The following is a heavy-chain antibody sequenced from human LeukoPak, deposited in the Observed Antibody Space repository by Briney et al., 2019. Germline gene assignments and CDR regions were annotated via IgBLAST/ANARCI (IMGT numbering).Heavy chain of an antibody. J-gene: IGHJ4*02. D-gene: IGHD4-17*01. CDR1: GFTFSSYA. CDR2: ISGSGGST. Sequence: QPGGSLRLSCAASGFTFSSYAMSWVRQAPGKGLEWVSAISGSGGSTYYADSVKGRFTISRDNSKNTLYLQMNSLRAEDTAVYCCAKGDVQPTVPTPFDYWGQGTLVTVSS. V-gene: IGHV3-23*01. CDR3: AKGDVQPTVPTPFDY.